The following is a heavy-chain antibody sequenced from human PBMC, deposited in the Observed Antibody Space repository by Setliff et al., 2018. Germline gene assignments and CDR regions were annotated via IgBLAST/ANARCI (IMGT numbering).Heavy chain of an antibody. CDR2: INNYNTNT. Sequence: ASVKVACKTSGYTFTNYGITWVRQTPGQGLEWMGWINNYNTNTNYAQKLQGSVAMTTDTYTSTAYMELRSLRSDDSAVYYCARINFYVSCGHYYAPDSWGQGTLVTVSS. J-gene: IGHJ1*01. CDR1: GYTFTNYG. D-gene: IGHD3-22*01. CDR3: ARINFYVSCGHYYAPDS. V-gene: IGHV1-18*01.